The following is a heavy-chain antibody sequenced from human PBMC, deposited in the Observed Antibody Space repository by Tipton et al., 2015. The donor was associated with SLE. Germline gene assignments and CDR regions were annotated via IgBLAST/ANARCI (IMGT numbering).Heavy chain of an antibody. J-gene: IGHJ5*02. CDR1: GASITSSDW. CDR3: ARAGGGDSNWFDP. D-gene: IGHD2-21*01. V-gene: IGHV4-4*02. CDR2: IHHRGST. Sequence: TLSLTCTVSGASITSSDWWSWVRQPPGKGLEYIGEIHHRGSTNYKSSLGGRVTISVDKSKNQFSLKLSSVTAADTAVYYCARAGGGDSNWFDPWGQGTLVTVSS.